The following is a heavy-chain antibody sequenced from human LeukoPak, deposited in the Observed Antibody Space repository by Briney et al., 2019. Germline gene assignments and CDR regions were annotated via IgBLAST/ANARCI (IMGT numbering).Heavy chain of an antibody. CDR1: GGSISGSRYY. CDR3: ASLAAGLLDY. J-gene: IGHJ4*02. D-gene: IGHD3-22*01. Sequence: SETLSLTCTVSGGSISGSRYYWGWIRQPPGKGLEWIGSIYYSGSTDYNPSLKSRVTISVDTSKNQFSLKLSSVTAADTAVYYCASLAAGLLDYWGQGTLVSVS. V-gene: IGHV4-39*01. CDR2: IYYSGST.